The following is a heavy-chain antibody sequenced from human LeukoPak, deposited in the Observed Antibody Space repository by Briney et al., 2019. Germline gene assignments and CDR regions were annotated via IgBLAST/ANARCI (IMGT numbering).Heavy chain of an antibody. J-gene: IGHJ3*02. CDR2: VYYTGNT. D-gene: IGHD2-2*01. CDR1: GGSISSSGHF. V-gene: IGHV4-39*07. CDR3: ATSTSSSRAFDI. Sequence: SETLSLTCTVSGGSISSSGHFWAWIRQPPGKGLEWIGSVYYTGNTYYNPSLKSRVSMSADTSKNQFSLKLSSVTAADTAVYYCATSTSSSRAFDIWGQGTMVTVSS.